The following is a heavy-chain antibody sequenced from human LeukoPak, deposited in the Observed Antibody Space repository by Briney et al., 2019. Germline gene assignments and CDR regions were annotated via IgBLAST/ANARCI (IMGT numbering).Heavy chain of an antibody. V-gene: IGHV4-59*08. CDR1: GGSISSYY. Sequence: SETLSLTCTVSGGSISSYYWSWIRQPPGKGLEWIGYIYYSGSTNYNPSLKSRVTISVDTSKNQFSLKLSFVTAADTAVYYCARGAGYSSGWDAFDIWGQGTMVTVSS. CDR2: IYYSGST. J-gene: IGHJ3*02. CDR3: ARGAGYSSGWDAFDI. D-gene: IGHD6-19*01.